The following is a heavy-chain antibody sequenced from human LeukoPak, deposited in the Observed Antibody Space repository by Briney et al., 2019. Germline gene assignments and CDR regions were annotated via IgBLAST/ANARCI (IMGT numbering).Heavy chain of an antibody. Sequence: GASVKVSCKASGYTFTGYYIHWVRQAPGQGLEWMGWINPNSGDTNYAQKFQGRVTMTRDTSITTAYMELTRLRSDDTAVYYCVRVLLSTGWGQGTLVTVSS. V-gene: IGHV1-2*02. CDR2: INPNSGDT. J-gene: IGHJ4*02. CDR3: VRVLLSTG. CDR1: GYTFTGYY.